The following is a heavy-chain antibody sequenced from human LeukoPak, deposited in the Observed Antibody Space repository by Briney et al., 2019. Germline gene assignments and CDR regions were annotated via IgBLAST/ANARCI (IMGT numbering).Heavy chain of an antibody. CDR1: GFSFSSYW. CDR3: ARGPSSGGEYLHY. CDR2: INRGTIT. J-gene: IGHJ1*01. D-gene: IGHD3-10*01. Sequence: GGSPRLSCAASGFSFSSYWMHWVRQAPGKGLVWVSRINRGTITDYADSVEDRFTISRDNAKNTLFLQMNSPRAEDTAVYYCARGPSSGGEYLHYWGQGILVTVSA. V-gene: IGHV3-74*01.